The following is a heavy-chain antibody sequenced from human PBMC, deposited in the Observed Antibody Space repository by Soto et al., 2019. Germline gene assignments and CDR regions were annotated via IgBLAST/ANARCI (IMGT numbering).Heavy chain of an antibody. V-gene: IGHV1-69*13. CDR2: VIPTLATA. J-gene: IGHJ3*02. Sequence: VQVSCNTSGVPFNNHTFNWVRQAPGQGLEWVGLVIPTLATADYAQKFQGRVTMTADEVTNTAYMELSSLSSDDTGVYYCASDYGEVDAFDIWGQGTLVTISS. CDR3: ASDYGEVDAFDI. D-gene: IGHD4-17*01. CDR1: GVPFNNHT.